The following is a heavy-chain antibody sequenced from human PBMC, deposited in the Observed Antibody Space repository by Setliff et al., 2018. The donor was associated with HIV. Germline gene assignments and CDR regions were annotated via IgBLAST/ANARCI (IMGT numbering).Heavy chain of an antibody. CDR1: GYTFSNYC. CDR2: IYPGNSDT. D-gene: IGHD6-19*01. V-gene: IGHV5-51*01. Sequence: GESLKISCKDSGYTFSNYCIAWVRQMPGKGLEWMGIIYPGNSDTTYSPSVQGQVTISADKSISTAYLQWSSLKASDTAMYYCAKHLSPGSGWYSKARGMDVWGQGTTVTVSS. J-gene: IGHJ6*02. CDR3: AKHLSPGSGWYSKARGMDV.